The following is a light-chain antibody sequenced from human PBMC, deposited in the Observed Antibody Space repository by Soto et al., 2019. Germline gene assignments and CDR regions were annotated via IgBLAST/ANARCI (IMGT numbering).Light chain of an antibody. J-gene: IGKJ1*01. CDR2: KAS. Sequence: DIQMTQSPSTLSASVGDIVTIICRASQSISSWLAWYQQKAGKAPKLIISKASNLDSGVPSRFSGSGSGTECNLTISSLQPEDVATYYCQQYNSFIWTFGQGTKVDIK. CDR1: QSISSW. CDR3: QQYNSFIWT. V-gene: IGKV1-5*03.